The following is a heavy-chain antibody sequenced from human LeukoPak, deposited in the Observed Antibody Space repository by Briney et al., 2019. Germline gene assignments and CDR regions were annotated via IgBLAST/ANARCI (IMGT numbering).Heavy chain of an antibody. CDR3: ARESLGSSSWYLNP. CDR1: GFTSNDYA. CDR2: ITWNSGNI. J-gene: IGHJ5*02. Sequence: GGSLRLSCEASGFTSNDYAMHWVRQAPGKGLEWVSGITWNSGNIGYADSVRGRFTISRDNAKNSLYLQMNSLRAEDTAVYYCARESLGSSSWYLNPMGQGTLVTVSS. V-gene: IGHV3-9*02. D-gene: IGHD6-13*01.